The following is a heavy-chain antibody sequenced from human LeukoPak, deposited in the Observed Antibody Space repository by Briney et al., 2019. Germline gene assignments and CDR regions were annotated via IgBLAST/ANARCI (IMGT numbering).Heavy chain of an antibody. CDR2: INPNSGGT. CDR1: GYTFTGYY. V-gene: IGHV1-2*02. Sequence: ASVKVSCKASGYTFTGYYMHWVRQAPGQGLEWMGWINPNSGGTNYAQKFQGRVTMNRDTSISTAYIELSRLRSDDTAVYYCARDPPRGNTAMVPFDYCVQGTLITVSS. CDR3: ARDPPRGNTAMVPFDY. J-gene: IGHJ4*02. D-gene: IGHD5-18*01.